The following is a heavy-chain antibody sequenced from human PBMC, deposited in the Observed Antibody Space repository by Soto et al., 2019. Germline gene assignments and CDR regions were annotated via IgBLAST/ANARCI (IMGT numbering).Heavy chain of an antibody. J-gene: IGHJ3*02. CDR1: GYTFTSYG. CDR2: ISAYNGNT. Sequence: EASVKVSCKASGYTFTSYGISWVRQAPGQGLEWMGWISAYNGNTNYAQKLQGRVTMTTDTSTNTAYMELRSLRSDDTAVYYCASDGPMDRAFDIWGQGTMVPVSS. V-gene: IGHV1-18*01. D-gene: IGHD3-10*01. CDR3: ASDGPMDRAFDI.